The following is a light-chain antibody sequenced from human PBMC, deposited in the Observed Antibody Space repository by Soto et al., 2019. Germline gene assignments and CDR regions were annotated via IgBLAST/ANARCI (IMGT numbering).Light chain of an antibody. CDR2: GAS. J-gene: IGKJ3*01. V-gene: IGKV3-20*01. CDR3: QQYGSSRFT. CDR1: QSVSSFY. Sequence: EIVLTQSPGTLSLSPGERATLSCRASQSVSSFYLAWYQQKPGQAPGLLIYGASTRATGIPDRFSGSGSGTDFTLTISRLEPEDFAVYYCQQYGSSRFTFGPGTKVDIK.